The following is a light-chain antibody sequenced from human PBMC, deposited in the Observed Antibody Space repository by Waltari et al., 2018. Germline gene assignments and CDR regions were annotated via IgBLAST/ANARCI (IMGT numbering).Light chain of an antibody. CDR1: SSNIGSTG. V-gene: IGLV1-44*01. J-gene: IGLJ2*01. Sequence: QSVLTPPPSASGTPGQRVTLFCAGSSSNIGSTGVNWYQQFPGTAPKLLLYTNNQRPSGVPDRFSGSKSGTSASLAITGLQSEDEADYYCAAWDDSLNGPVFGGGTKLTVL. CDR3: AAWDDSLNGPV. CDR2: TNN.